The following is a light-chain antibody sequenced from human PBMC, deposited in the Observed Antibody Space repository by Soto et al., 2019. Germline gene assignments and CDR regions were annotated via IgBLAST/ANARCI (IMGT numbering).Light chain of an antibody. V-gene: IGLV7-43*01. CDR1: TGAVSRGYY. Sequence: QAVVTQEPSLTVSPGGTVTLTCASSTGAVSRGYYPNWFQQKPGQAPRALIYSTSEKHSWTPARFSGSLLGGKAALTLSGVQPEDEAEYYCLLYFGGAQLVFGGGTQLTVL. J-gene: IGLJ2*01. CDR2: STS. CDR3: LLYFGGAQLV.